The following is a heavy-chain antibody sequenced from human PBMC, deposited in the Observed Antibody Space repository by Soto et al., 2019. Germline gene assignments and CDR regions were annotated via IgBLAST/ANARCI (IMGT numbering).Heavy chain of an antibody. CDR3: ATLDSGGYYANALDI. V-gene: IGHV1-2*02. J-gene: IGHJ3*02. D-gene: IGHD3-22*01. CDR1: GYSFTDHY. Sequence: QVQLVQSGAEVKKPGASVKVSCKASGYSFTDHYIHWVRQAPGQGLEWMGWVNPNTGGTNYAQRFHGRVTMTRDTSITTAYMEQSSLRSDDTALFYCATLDSGGYYANALDIWGQGTMVTVSS. CDR2: VNPNTGGT.